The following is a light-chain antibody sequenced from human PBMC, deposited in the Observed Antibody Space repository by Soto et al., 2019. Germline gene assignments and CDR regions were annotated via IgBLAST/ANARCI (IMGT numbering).Light chain of an antibody. CDR3: QQSYSIPFT. Sequence: DIQMTQSPSSLSASVGDRVSITCRASQTISTYLNWYQQKPGKAPNLLIYAASSLQSGVPSRFSGSASGTDFTLTISSLQPEDFPTYFCQQSYSIPFTFGGGTKVEIK. CDR1: QTISTY. CDR2: AAS. V-gene: IGKV1-39*01. J-gene: IGKJ4*01.